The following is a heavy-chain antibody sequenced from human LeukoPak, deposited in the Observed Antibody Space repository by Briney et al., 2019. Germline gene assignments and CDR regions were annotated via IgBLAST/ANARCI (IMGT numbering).Heavy chain of an antibody. CDR3: ATWKNGGNSRGDAFDI. CDR2: ISSICSTI. V-gene: IGHV3-11*04. D-gene: IGHD4-23*01. J-gene: IGHJ3*02. Sequence: TPGGSLRLSCAASGFTFSDYYMSWVRQAPGKGLEWVSYISSICSTIYYADAVKGRFTISRDNAKNSLYLQMNSLRAEDTAVYYCATWKNGGNSRGDAFDIWGQGTMVTVSS. CDR1: GFTFSDYY.